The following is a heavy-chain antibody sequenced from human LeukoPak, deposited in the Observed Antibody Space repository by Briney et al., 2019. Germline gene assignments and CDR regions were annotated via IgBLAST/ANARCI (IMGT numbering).Heavy chain of an antibody. Sequence: ASVKVSCKASGYSFADYYMHWVRQAPGQGLEWMGWIKPNSGGTRSAQKFQGRVTMTRDTSISTAYMELSSLRYDDTAVYYCARGIGNFGYDPSGQNWFDPWGQGTLVTVSS. CDR1: GYSFADYY. D-gene: IGHD5-12*01. CDR2: IKPNSGGT. V-gene: IGHV1-2*02. J-gene: IGHJ5*02. CDR3: ARGIGNFGYDPSGQNWFDP.